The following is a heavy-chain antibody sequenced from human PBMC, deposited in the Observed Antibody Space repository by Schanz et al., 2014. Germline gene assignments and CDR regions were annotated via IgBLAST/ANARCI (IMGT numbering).Heavy chain of an antibody. J-gene: IGHJ5*02. CDR2: ISGSGGST. CDR3: ARDLEGYDGGGGGFDP. Sequence: EVQLLDSGGGLVQPGGSLRLSCAASGFTFSTYAMSWVRQAPGKGLEWVSAISGSGGSTYYADSVKGRFTISRDRFQNTLYLRMSSLRAEDTAVYYCARDLEGYDGGGGGFDPWGQGTLVTVSS. V-gene: IGHV3-23*01. D-gene: IGHD2-21*01. CDR1: GFTFSTYA.